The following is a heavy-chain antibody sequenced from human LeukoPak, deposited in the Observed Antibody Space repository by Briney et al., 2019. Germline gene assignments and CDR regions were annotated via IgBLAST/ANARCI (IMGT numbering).Heavy chain of an antibody. CDR2: INPSVDST. D-gene: IGHD5-18*01. CDR3: ARVSRGYTYGSFDY. Sequence: ASVKVSCKASGYTFTSYYMHWVRQAPGQGLEWMGLINPSVDSTSYAQKFQGRVTTTRDTSTSTVYMELSSLRSEDTAVYYCARVSRGYTYGSFDYWGQGTLVTVSS. V-gene: IGHV1-46*01. CDR1: GYTFTSYY. J-gene: IGHJ4*02.